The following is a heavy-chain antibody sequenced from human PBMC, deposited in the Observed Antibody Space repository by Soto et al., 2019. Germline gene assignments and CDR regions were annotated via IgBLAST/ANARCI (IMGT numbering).Heavy chain of an antibody. J-gene: IGHJ4*02. Sequence: SETLSLTCTVSGGSITSINYYWSWIRQHPGKGLEWIGYIYYSGSTYYNPSLKSRVSISVDTSKNQFSLRLSSVTAADTAVYYCASDPGNPSYFDSWGQGTLVTVSS. V-gene: IGHV4-31*03. CDR1: GGSITSINYY. D-gene: IGHD6-13*01. CDR3: ASDPGNPSYFDS. CDR2: IYYSGST.